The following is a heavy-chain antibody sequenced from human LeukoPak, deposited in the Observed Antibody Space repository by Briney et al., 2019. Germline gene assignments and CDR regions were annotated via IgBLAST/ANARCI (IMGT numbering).Heavy chain of an antibody. D-gene: IGHD6-13*01. J-gene: IGHJ4*02. CDR1: GDSISSYY. CDR3: ARRGYSSSPLDY. CDR2: IYYSGST. Sequence: SETLSLTCTVSGDSISSYYWSWIRQPPGKGLEWIGYIYYSGSTNCNPSLKSRVTISVDTSKNQFSLKLSSVTAADTAVYYCARRGYSSSPLDYWGQGTLVTVSS. V-gene: IGHV4-59*08.